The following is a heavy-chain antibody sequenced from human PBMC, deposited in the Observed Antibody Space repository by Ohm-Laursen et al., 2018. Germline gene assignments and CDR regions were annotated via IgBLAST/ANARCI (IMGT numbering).Heavy chain of an antibody. J-gene: IGHJ4*02. V-gene: IGHV3-30*18. CDR2: MWANGRDK. CDR1: GFTFSNYW. D-gene: IGHD5-12*01. CDR3: AKTWLFRGYDYYFDY. Sequence: SLRLSCAASGFTFSNYWMSWARQAPGKGLEWVAVMWANGRDKYYADSVKGRFTVSRDNSKNTLYLKMNSLRAEDTAVYYCAKTWLFRGYDYYFDYWGQGTLVTVSS.